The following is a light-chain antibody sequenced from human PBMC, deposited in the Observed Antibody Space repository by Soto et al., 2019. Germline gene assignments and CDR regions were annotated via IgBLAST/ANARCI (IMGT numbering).Light chain of an antibody. CDR2: DAS. Sequence: ESVLTQSPATLSLSPGERATLSCRASQSVDSTYLTWYQQKPGQAPRLLIYDASNRATGIPARFSGSGSGTDFTLTISSLEPEDFAVYYCQQRSNWPPITFGQGTRLEIK. V-gene: IGKV3-11*01. CDR3: QQRSNWPPIT. J-gene: IGKJ5*01. CDR1: QSVDSTY.